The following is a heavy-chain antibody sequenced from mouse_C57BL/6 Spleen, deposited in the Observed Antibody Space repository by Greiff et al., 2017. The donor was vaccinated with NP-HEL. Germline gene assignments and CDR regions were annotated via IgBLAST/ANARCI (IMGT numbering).Heavy chain of an antibody. CDR2: ISDGGSYT. Sequence: EVQGVESGGGLVKPGGSLKLSCAASGFTFSSYAMSWVRQTPEKRLEWVATISDGGSYTYYPDNVKGRFTISRDNAKNNLYLQMSHLKSEDTAMYYCARDRGLLLRSTAAMDYWGQGTSVTVSS. V-gene: IGHV5-4*01. CDR1: GFTFSSYA. J-gene: IGHJ4*01. CDR3: ARDRGLLLRSTAAMDY. D-gene: IGHD1-1*01.